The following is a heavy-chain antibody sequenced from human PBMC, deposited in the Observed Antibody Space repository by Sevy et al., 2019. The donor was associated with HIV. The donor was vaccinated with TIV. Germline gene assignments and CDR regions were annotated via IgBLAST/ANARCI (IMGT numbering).Heavy chain of an antibody. D-gene: IGHD1-1*01. Sequence: GGSLRLSCAASGFTFSDYYMSWIRQAPGKGLEWVSYISSSSSYTNYADSVKGRFTISRDNAKNSLYLQMNSLRAEDTAVYYCARDRNWNLDRSPRFDPWGQGTLVTVSS. CDR2: ISSSSSYT. J-gene: IGHJ5*02. CDR1: GFTFSDYY. CDR3: ARDRNWNLDRSPRFDP. V-gene: IGHV3-11*06.